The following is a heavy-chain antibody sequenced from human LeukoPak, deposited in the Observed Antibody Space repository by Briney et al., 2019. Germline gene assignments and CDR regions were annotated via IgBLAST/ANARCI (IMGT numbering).Heavy chain of an antibody. J-gene: IGHJ6*03. D-gene: IGHD2-8*01. CDR3: ARGGRYCTNGVCNYYYYYMDV. CDR1: GGSISSYY. CDR2: IYYSGST. V-gene: IGHV4-59*01. Sequence: PSETLSLTCTVSGGSISSYYWSWIRQPPGKGLEWIGYIYYSGSTNYNPSLKSRVTISVDTSKNQFSLKLSSVTAADTAVYYCARGGRYCTNGVCNYYYYYMDVWGKGTTVTVSS.